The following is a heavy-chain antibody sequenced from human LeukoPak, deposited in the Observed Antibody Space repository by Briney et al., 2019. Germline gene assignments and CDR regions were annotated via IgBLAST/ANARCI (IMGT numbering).Heavy chain of an antibody. D-gene: IGHD1-26*01. CDR3: AREQGAAFDI. CDR1: GGSISSGGYY. J-gene: IGHJ3*02. CDR2: IYYSGST. V-gene: IGHV4-31*03. Sequence: SETLSLTCTVSGGSISSGGYYSSWIRQHPGKGLEWIGYIYYSGSTYYNPSLKSRVTISVDMSKNQFSLKLSSVTAADTAVYYCAREQGAAFDIWGQGTMVTVSS.